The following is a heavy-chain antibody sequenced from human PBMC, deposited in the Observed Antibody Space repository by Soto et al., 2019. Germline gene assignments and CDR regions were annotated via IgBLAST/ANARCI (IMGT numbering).Heavy chain of an antibody. J-gene: IGHJ6*03. D-gene: IGHD2-15*01. CDR2: IYYSGST. CDR1: GGSISSYY. CDR3: ARHAAHCSGGSCYSRPYYSYYMDV. Sequence: PSETLSLTCTVSGGSISSYYWSWIRQPPGKGLEWIGYIYYSGSTNYNPSLKSRVTISVDTSKNQFSLKLSSVTAADTAVYYCARHAAHCSGGSCYSRPYYSYYMDVWGKGTTVTVSS. V-gene: IGHV4-59*08.